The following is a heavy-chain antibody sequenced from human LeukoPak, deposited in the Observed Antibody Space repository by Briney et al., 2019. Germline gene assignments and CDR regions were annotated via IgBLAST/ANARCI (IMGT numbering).Heavy chain of an antibody. CDR3: AELGITMIGGV. D-gene: IGHD3-10*02. Sequence: GGSLRLSCAASGYSFANYGMSWVRQAPGKGLERVSNIVNSGGNTYYADSVKGRFTISRDNSKNSLYLQMNSLRAEDTAVYYCAELGITMIGGVWGKGTTVTISS. J-gene: IGHJ6*04. CDR2: IVNSGGNT. V-gene: IGHV3-23*01. CDR1: GYSFANYG.